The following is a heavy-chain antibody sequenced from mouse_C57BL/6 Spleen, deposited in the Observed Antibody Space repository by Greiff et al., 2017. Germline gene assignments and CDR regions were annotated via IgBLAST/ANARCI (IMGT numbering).Heavy chain of an antibody. CDR2: ISSGGSYT. V-gene: IGHV5-6*01. J-gene: IGHJ3*01. D-gene: IGHD4-1*01. CDR3: ARERNWDGSAWFAY. Sequence: EVQVVESGGDLVKPGGSLKLSCAASGFTFSSYGMSWVRQTPDKRLEWVANISSGGSYTYYPDSVKGRFTISRDNAKNTLYLQMSRLKSDDTAMYYCARERNWDGSAWFAYWGQGTLVTVSA. CDR1: GFTFSSYG.